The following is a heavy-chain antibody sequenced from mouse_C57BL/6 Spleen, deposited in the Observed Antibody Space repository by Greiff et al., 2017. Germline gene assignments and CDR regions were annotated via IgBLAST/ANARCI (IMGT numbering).Heavy chain of an antibody. CDR2: ISYDGSN. J-gene: IGHJ4*01. D-gene: IGHD1-1*01. Sequence: ESGPGLVKPSQSLSLTCSVTGYSITSGYYWNWIRQFPGNKLEWMGYISYDGSNNYNPSLKNRISITRDTSKNQFFLKLNSVTTEDTATYYCATGYYGSSYAMDYWGQGTSVTVSS. CDR1: GYSITSGYY. V-gene: IGHV3-6*01. CDR3: ATGYYGSSYAMDY.